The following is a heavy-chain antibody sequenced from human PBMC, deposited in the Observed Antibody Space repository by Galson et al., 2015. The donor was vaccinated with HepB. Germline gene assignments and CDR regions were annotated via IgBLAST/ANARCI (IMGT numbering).Heavy chain of an antibody. CDR3: AKATYYDFWSGYYPYFDY. J-gene: IGHJ4*02. CDR1: GFTFSSYA. Sequence: SLRLSCAASGFTFSSYAMSWVRQAPGKGLEWVSAISGSGGSTYYADSVKGRSTISRDNSKNTLYLQMNSLRAEDTAVYYCAKATYYDFWSGYYPYFDYWGQGTLVTVSS. V-gene: IGHV3-23*01. CDR2: ISGSGGST. D-gene: IGHD3-3*01.